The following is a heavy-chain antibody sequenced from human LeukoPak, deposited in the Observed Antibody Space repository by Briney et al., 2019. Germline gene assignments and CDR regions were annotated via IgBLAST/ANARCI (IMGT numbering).Heavy chain of an antibody. V-gene: IGHV1-69*05. J-gene: IGHJ3*02. D-gene: IGHD3-10*01. CDR2: IIPIFGTA. Sequence: GASVKVSCKASGGTFSSYAISWVRQAPGQGLEWMGRIIPIFGTANYAQKLQGRVTITTDESTSTAYMELSSLRSEDTAVYYCAREVGARFGELLYGAFDIWGQGTMVTVSS. CDR1: GGTFSSYA. CDR3: AREVGARFGELLYGAFDI.